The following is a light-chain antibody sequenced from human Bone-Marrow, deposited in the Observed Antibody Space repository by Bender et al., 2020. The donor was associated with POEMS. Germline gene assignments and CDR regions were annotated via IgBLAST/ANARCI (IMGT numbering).Light chain of an antibody. Sequence: QSALTQPPSASGSPGQSVTISCTGTRSDVGGYNYVSWYQQHPGKAPTLMIYEVSKRPSGVPDRFSGSKSDNTASLTLSGLQSEDEADYYCSSYAGSNIVLFGGETKLRVL. CDR3: SSYAGSNIVL. J-gene: IGLJ2*01. V-gene: IGLV2-8*01. CDR1: RSDVGGYNY. CDR2: EVS.